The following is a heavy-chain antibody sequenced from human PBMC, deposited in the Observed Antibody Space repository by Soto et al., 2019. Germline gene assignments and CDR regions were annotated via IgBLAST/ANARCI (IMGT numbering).Heavy chain of an antibody. D-gene: IGHD6-19*01. CDR2: ISGSGGST. V-gene: IGHV3-23*01. CDR3: ARSTGRGPGIAVAGPFDY. CDR1: GFTFSSYA. Sequence: VQLLESGGGLVQPGGSLRLSCAASGFTFSSYAMSWVRQAPGKGLEWVSAISGSGGSTYYADSVKGRFTISRDNSKNTLYLQMNSLRAEDTAVYYCARSTGRGPGIAVAGPFDYWGQGTLVTVSS. J-gene: IGHJ4*02.